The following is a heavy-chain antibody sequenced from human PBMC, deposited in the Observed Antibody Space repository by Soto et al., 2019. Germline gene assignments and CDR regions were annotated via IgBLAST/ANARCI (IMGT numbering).Heavy chain of an antibody. CDR2: INWNSGSI. D-gene: IGHD6-13*01. CDR1: GFTFDDYA. CDR3: VKDESINWYSGHFRH. J-gene: IGHJ1*01. Sequence: EVQLVESGGGLVQPGRSLRLSCAASGFTFDDYAMHWVRQVPGKGLEWVSGINWNSGSIGYAESVKGRFAISRDNAKNSLHLQMNSLRAEDTAVYYCVKDESINWYSGHFRHWGQGTLVTVSS. V-gene: IGHV3-9*01.